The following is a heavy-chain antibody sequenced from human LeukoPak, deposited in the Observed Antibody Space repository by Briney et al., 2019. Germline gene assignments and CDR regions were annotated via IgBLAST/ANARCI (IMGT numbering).Heavy chain of an antibody. Sequence: SETLSLTCAVYGGSFSGYYWSWIRQPPGKGLEWIGEINHSGSTNYNPSLKSRVTISVDTSKNQFSLKLSSVTAADTAVYYCARGGYDFWSGYPYMDVWGKGTTVTVSS. D-gene: IGHD3-3*01. V-gene: IGHV4-34*01. CDR2: INHSGST. CDR1: GGSFSGYY. J-gene: IGHJ6*03. CDR3: ARGGYDFWSGYPYMDV.